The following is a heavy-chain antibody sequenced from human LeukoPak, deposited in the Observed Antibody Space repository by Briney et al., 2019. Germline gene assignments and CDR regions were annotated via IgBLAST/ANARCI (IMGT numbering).Heavy chain of an antibody. J-gene: IGHJ4*02. CDR1: GGSISGSSYY. Sequence: SETLSLTCTVSGGSISGSSYYWGWIRQPPGKGLEWIGSIYYSGSTYYNPSLKSRVTISVDTSKNQFSLKLNSVTATDTAVYYCARQGGGYDFWSGYYPPDYWGQGTLVTVSS. CDR2: IYYSGST. CDR3: ARQGGGYDFWSGYYPPDY. V-gene: IGHV4-39*01. D-gene: IGHD3-3*01.